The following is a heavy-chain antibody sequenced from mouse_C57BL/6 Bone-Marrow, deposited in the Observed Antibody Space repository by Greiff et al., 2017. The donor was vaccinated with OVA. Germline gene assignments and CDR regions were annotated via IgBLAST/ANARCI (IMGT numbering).Heavy chain of an antibody. CDR3: ARRGYYSNYVYYFDY. CDR2: IYPGSGNT. D-gene: IGHD2-5*01. Sequence: QVQLQQSGPELVKPGASVKISCKASGYTFTDYYINWVKQRPGQGLAWIGWIYPGSGNTKYNEKFKGKATLTVDTSSSTAYMQLSSLTSEDSAVYFCARRGYYSNYVYYFDYWGQGTTLTVSS. CDR1: GYTFTDYY. J-gene: IGHJ2*01. V-gene: IGHV1-84*01.